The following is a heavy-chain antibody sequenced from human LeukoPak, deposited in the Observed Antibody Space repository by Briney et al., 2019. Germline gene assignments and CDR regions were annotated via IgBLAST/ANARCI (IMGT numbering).Heavy chain of an antibody. CDR1: GFTFSDYY. Sequence: GGSLRLSCAASGFTFSDYYMSWIRQAPGKGLEWVSYISSSGSTIYYADSVKGRFTISRDSSKNTLYLQMNSLRAEDTAVYYCARAGDITIFGVVVFDYWGQGTVVTVSS. CDR2: ISSSGSTI. J-gene: IGHJ4*02. V-gene: IGHV3-11*04. CDR3: ARAGDITIFGVVVFDY. D-gene: IGHD3-3*01.